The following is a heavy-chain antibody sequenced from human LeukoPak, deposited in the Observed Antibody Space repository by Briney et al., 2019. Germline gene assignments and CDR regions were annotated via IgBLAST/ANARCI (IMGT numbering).Heavy chain of an antibody. CDR2: IYYSGST. Sequence: PSETLSLTCTVSGGSISSYYWSWIRQPPGKGLEWIGYIYYSGSTNYNPSLKSRVTISVDTSKNQFSLKLSSVTAADTAVYYCAGPSGSYDYWRQGTLVTVSS. CDR1: GGSISSYY. J-gene: IGHJ4*02. V-gene: IGHV4-59*01. D-gene: IGHD1-26*01. CDR3: AGPSGSYDY.